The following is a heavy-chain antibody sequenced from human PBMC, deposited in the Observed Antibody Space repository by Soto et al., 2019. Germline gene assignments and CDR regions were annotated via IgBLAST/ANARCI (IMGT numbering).Heavy chain of an antibody. CDR2: ISSSSSTI. V-gene: IGHV3-48*01. D-gene: IGHD4-17*01. CDR1: GFTFSSYS. CDR3: ARGRGDYGYWYFDL. Sequence: EVQLVESGGGLVQPGGSLRLSCAASGFTFSSYSMNWVRQAPGKGLEWVSYISSSSSTIYYEDSVKGRFTISRDNAKNSLYLQMNSLRAEDTAVYYCARGRGDYGYWYFDLWGRGTLVTVSS. J-gene: IGHJ2*01.